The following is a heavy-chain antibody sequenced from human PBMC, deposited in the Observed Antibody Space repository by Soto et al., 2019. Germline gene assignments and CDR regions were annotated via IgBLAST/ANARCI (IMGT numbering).Heavy chain of an antibody. CDR3: ARQRGYCSGGSCYTANYGMDV. V-gene: IGHV5-51*01. D-gene: IGHD2-15*01. J-gene: IGHJ6*02. Sequence: GESLKISCKGSGYSFTSYWIGWVRQMPGKGLEWMGIIYPGDSDTRYSPSFQGQVTISADKSISTAYLQWSSLKASDTAMYYCARQRGYCSGGSCYTANYGMDVWGQGTTVTVSS. CDR2: IYPGDSDT. CDR1: GYSFTSYW.